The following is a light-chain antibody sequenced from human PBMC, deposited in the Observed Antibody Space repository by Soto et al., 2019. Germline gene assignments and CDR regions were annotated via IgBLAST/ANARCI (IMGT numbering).Light chain of an antibody. CDR1: LSVSSSY. J-gene: IGKJ1*01. CDR3: QQYSDSPRT. CDR2: GAS. V-gene: IGKV3-20*01. Sequence: EIVLTQSPGTLSLSPGERATLSCRASLSVSSSYLAWYQQKPGQAPRLLIYGASTRATGIPDRFSASGSRTDFTLTITRLEPEDFAVYYCQQYSDSPRTFGQGTKVDIK.